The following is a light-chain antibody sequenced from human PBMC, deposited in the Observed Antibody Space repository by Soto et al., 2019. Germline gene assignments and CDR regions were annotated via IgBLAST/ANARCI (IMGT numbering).Light chain of an antibody. CDR2: DVS. CDR3: SSYTSSSTLDVV. Sequence: QSALTQPASVSGSPGQSITISCTGTSSDVGGYNYVSWYQQHPGKAPKLMIYDVSNRPSGVSNRFSGSKSGNTASLTISGLPDEDEADYYCSSYTSSSTLDVVFGGGTKLTVL. J-gene: IGLJ2*01. V-gene: IGLV2-14*01. CDR1: SSDVGGYNY.